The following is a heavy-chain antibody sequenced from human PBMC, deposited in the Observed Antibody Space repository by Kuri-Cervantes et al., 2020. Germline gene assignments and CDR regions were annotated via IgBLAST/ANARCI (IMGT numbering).Heavy chain of an antibody. J-gene: IGHJ6*02. CDR2: IWYDGSNK. V-gene: IGHV3-33*01. CDR1: GFTFSSYG. D-gene: IGHD1-26*01. Sequence: LSLTCAASGFTFSSYGMHWVRQAPGKGLEWVAVIWYDGSNKYYADSVKGRFTISRDNSKNTLYLQMNSLRAEDTAVYYCARGLFDSGSYFYYYYYGMDVWGQGTTVTVSS. CDR3: ARGLFDSGSYFYYYYYGMDV.